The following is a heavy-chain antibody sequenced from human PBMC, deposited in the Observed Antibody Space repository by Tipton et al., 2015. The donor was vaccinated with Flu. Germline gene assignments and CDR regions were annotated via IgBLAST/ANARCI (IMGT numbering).Heavy chain of an antibody. Sequence: TLSLTCTVSGGSISSYYWSWIRQPPGKGLEWIGYIYYSGSTNYNPSLKSRVTISVDTSKNQFSLKLSSVTAADTAVYYCARSCGGDCYHKNYYSHYGMAVWGQGTPVTVSS. CDR1: GGSISSYY. V-gene: IGHV4-59*01. D-gene: IGHD2-21*02. J-gene: IGHJ6*02. CDR2: IYYSGST. CDR3: ARSCGGDCYHKNYYSHYGMAV.